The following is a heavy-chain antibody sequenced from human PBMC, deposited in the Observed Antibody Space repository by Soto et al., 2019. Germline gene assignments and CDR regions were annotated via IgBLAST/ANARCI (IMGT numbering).Heavy chain of an antibody. J-gene: IGHJ6*02. V-gene: IGHV1-24*01. Sequence: AAVKVSCKVSGYTLTELSMHWVRQAPGKGLEWMGGFDPEDGETIYAQKFQGRVTMTEDTSTDTAHMELSSLRSEDTAVYYCATLLRGGWGELLWGTIPYGMDVWGQGTTVTV. CDR1: GYTLTELS. D-gene: IGHD3-10*01. CDR2: FDPEDGET. CDR3: ATLLRGGWGELLWGTIPYGMDV.